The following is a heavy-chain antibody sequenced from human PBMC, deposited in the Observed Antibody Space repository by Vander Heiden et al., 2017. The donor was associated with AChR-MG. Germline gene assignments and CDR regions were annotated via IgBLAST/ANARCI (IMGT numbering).Heavy chain of an antibody. V-gene: IGHV3-23*01. CDR1: GFTFSSYA. J-gene: IGHJ5*02. Sequence: EVQLLEPGGGWVQPGGALRLSCAASGFTFSSYARSWFRQAPGKGLEWVSAISGSGGSTHYADSVKGRFTISRDNSKNTLYLQMNSLRAEDTAVYYCAKPPAAGGFDPRGQGTLVTVSS. D-gene: IGHD6-13*01. CDR3: AKPPAAGGFDP. CDR2: ISGSGGST.